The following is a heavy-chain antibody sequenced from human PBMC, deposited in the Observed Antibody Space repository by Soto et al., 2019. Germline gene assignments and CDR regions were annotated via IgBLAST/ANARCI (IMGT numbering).Heavy chain of an antibody. J-gene: IGHJ5*02. CDR2: IYHSGST. Sequence: PSETLSLTFAVCGGSISSGGYSWSWIRQPPGKGLEWIGYIYHSGSTYYNPSLKSRVTISVDRSKNQFSLKLSSVTAADTAVYYCARAVSQYDILTGYYNANWFDPWGQGTLVTVS. V-gene: IGHV4-30-2*01. D-gene: IGHD3-9*01. CDR1: GGSISSGGYS. CDR3: ARAVSQYDILTGYYNANWFDP.